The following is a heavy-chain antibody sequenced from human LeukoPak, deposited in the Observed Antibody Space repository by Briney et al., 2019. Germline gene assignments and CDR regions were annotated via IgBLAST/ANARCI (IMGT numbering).Heavy chain of an antibody. CDR3: AKDDVPSNWGALGLYDY. D-gene: IGHD7-27*01. J-gene: IGHJ4*02. CDR2: ISGSGGTT. Sequence: GGSLRLSCVASGFTFSTYAMSWVRQAPGKGLEWVSAISGSGGTTYYADSVKGRLTISRDNSKNTLNLQMNRLRAEDTAVYYCAKDDVPSNWGALGLYDYWGQGTLVTVSS. V-gene: IGHV3-23*01. CDR1: GFTFSTYA.